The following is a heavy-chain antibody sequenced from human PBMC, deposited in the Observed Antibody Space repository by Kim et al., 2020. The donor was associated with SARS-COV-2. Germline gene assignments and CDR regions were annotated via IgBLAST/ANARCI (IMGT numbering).Heavy chain of an antibody. CDR3: AKDRVWNYGYYYYYGMDV. J-gene: IGHJ6*02. D-gene: IGHD1-7*01. Sequence: GRFTTSRDNSKNTLYLQMNSLRAEDTSVYYCAKDRVWNYGYYYYYGMDVWGQGTTVTVSS. V-gene: IGHV3-30*02.